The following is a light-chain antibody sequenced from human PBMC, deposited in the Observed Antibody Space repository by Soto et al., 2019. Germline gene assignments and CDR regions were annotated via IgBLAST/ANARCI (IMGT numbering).Light chain of an antibody. J-gene: IGLJ1*01. CDR3: SSYRSSDTLEV. CDR2: AVS. V-gene: IGLV2-14*01. Sequence: SGLTQPSAGSGSPGQSISISCTGTSDDIGAYDYVSWYQQHPGKAPKLILYAVSNRPSGVSTRFSGSKSGNTASLTISGVQADDEADYYCSSYRSSDTLEVFGTGTKVTVL. CDR1: SDDIGAYDY.